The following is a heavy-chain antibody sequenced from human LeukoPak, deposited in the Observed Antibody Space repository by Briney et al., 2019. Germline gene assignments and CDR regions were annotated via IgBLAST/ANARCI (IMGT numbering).Heavy chain of an antibody. CDR2: IVVGSGNT. J-gene: IGHJ5*02. D-gene: IGHD3-9*01. Sequence: GASVKVSCKASGFTFTSSAMQWVRQARGQRLVWIGWIVVGSGNTNYAQKFQERVTITRDMSTSTAYMELSSLRSEDTAVYYCAADLAGDILTGYYFNWFDPWGQGTLVTVSS. CDR3: AADLAGDILTGYYFNWFDP. V-gene: IGHV1-58*02. CDR1: GFTFTSSA.